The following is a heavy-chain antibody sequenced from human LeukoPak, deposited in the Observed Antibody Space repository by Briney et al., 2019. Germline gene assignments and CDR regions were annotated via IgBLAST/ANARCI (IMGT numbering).Heavy chain of an antibody. D-gene: IGHD3-9*01. Sequence: ASVKVSCKVSGYTLTELSMHWVRQAPGKGLEWMGGFDPEDGEPIYAQKFQGRVTMTEDTSTDTAYMELSSLRSEDTAVYYCATFALGAYFDWPWGQGTLVTVSS. V-gene: IGHV1-24*01. J-gene: IGHJ5*02. CDR1: GYTLTELS. CDR2: FDPEDGEP. CDR3: ATFALGAYFDWP.